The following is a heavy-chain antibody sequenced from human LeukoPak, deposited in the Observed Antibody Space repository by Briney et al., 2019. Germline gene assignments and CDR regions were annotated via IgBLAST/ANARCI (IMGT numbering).Heavy chain of an antibody. J-gene: IGHJ6*03. CDR1: GGSISSGSYY. CDR3: ARESPYSSGWYGYYYYYMDV. V-gene: IGHV4-61*02. Sequence: SETLSLTCTVSGGSISSGSYYWSWIRQPAGKGLEWIGRIYTSGSTNYNPSLKSRVTISVDTSKNQFSLKLSSVTAADTAVYYCARESPYSSGWYGYYYYYMDVWGKGTTVTVSS. CDR2: IYTSGST. D-gene: IGHD6-19*01.